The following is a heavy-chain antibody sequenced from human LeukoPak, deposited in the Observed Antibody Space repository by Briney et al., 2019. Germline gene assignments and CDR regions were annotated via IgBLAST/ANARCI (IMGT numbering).Heavy chain of an antibody. J-gene: IGHJ3*02. V-gene: IGHV3-48*01. D-gene: IGHD7-27*01. CDR2: ISTNTTTI. Sequence: GGSLRLSCAASGFTFKFYSMNWVRQAPGKGREWVSYISTNTTTIHYADSVKGRFTISRDNAKNSLYLQMNSLRVEDTAVYYCVRVGTSFDIWGQGTMVPVSS. CDR1: GFTFKFYS. CDR3: VRVGTSFDI.